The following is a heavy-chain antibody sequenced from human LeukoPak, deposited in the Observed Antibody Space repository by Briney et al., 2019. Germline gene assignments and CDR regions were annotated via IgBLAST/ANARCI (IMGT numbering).Heavy chain of an antibody. CDR1: GGSISSSSYY. V-gene: IGHV4-39*07. D-gene: IGHD3-10*01. CDR3: ARLMQTYYYGSGPIDY. Sequence: SETLSLTCTVSGGSISSSSYYWGWLRQPPGKGLEWIGSIYYSGSTYYNPSLKSRVTISVDTSKNQFSLKLSSVTAADTAVYYCARLMQTYYYGSGPIDYWGQGTLVTVSS. CDR2: IYYSGST. J-gene: IGHJ4*02.